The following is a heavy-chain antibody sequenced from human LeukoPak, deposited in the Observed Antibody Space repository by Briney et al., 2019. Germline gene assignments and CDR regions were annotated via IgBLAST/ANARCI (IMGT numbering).Heavy chain of an antibody. D-gene: IGHD3-10*01. CDR3: ARGVPMGDDAFDI. V-gene: IGHV4-39*07. J-gene: IGHJ3*02. CDR2: IYYSGST. CDR1: GGSISSSSYY. Sequence: PSETLSLTCTVSGGSISSSSYYWGWIRQPPGKGLEWIGSIYYSGSTYYNPSLKSRVTISVDTSKNQFSLKLSSVTAADTAVYYCARGVPMGDDAFDIWGQGTMVTVSS.